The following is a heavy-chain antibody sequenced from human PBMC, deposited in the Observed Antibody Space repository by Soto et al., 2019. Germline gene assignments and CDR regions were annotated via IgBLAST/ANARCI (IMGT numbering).Heavy chain of an antibody. CDR3: ARGEAVAGDYYYGRDV. V-gene: IGHV3-30-3*01. CDR1: GFTFSSYA. Sequence: QVQLVESGGGVVQPGRSLRLSCAASGFTFSSYAMHWVRQAPGKGLEWVAVISYDGSNKYYADSVKGRFTISRDNSKNTLYLQMNSLRAEDTAVYYCARGEAVAGDYYYGRDVWGQGTTVTVSS. D-gene: IGHD6-19*01. J-gene: IGHJ6*02. CDR2: ISYDGSNK.